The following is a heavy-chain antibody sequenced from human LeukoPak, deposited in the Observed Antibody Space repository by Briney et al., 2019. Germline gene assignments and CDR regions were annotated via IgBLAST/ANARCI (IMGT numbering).Heavy chain of an antibody. CDR3: ARDTLLPIVGATIGLD. D-gene: IGHD1-26*01. CDR2: MNPNSGNT. J-gene: IGHJ4*02. Sequence: ASVKVSCKASGYTFTSYDINWVRQATGQGLEWMGWMNPNSGNTGYAQKFQGRVTITRNTSISTAYMELSSLRSEDTAVYYCARDTLLPIVGATIGLDWGQGTLVTVSS. CDR1: GYTFTSYD. V-gene: IGHV1-8*03.